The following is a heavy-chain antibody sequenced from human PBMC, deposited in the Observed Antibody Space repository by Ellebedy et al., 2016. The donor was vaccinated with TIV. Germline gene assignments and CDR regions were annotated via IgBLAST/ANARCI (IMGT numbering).Heavy chain of an antibody. J-gene: IGHJ4*02. CDR1: GLSLSNNY. CDR3: ARRPSGSDWVYFDN. D-gene: IGHD1-26*01. Sequence: PGGSLRLSCVASGLSLSNNYMSWVRRAPGKGLEWVSVLYAGGSTYYADSVKGRFTTSRDDSKNTLFLQLSSLGAEDTGVYYCARRPSGSDWVYFDNWGQGTLVTVSS. CDR2: LYAGGST. V-gene: IGHV3-66*04.